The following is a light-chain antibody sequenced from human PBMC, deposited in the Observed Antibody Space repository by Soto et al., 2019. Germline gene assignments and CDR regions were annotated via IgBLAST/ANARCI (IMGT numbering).Light chain of an antibody. CDR3: AYDSTLTAFL. CDR1: TNNVGAYNY. J-gene: IGLJ1*01. CDR2: EVT. Sequence: QSVLTQPPSVSGAPGHWISIFCTGTTNNVGAYNYVSWYQLHPGTAPKVIIHEVTNRPSGVSKRFSGSKSGNTASLTISGLRAEDDDDYFCAYDSTLTAFLFGTGTKVTVL. V-gene: IGLV2-14*01.